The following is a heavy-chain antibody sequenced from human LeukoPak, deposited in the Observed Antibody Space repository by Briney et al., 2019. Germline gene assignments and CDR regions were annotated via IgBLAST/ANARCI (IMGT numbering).Heavy chain of an antibody. J-gene: IGHJ4*02. D-gene: IGHD1-26*01. V-gene: IGHV1-46*01. Sequence: ASVKVSCKASGYTFTSYYMHWVRQAPGQGLEWMGIINPSGGSTSYAQKFQGRVTMTRDTSTSTAYMELSSLRSEDTAVYYCARDLDSGSSTDPFDYWGQGTLVTVSS. CDR2: INPSGGST. CDR3: ARDLDSGSSTDPFDY. CDR1: GYTFTSYY.